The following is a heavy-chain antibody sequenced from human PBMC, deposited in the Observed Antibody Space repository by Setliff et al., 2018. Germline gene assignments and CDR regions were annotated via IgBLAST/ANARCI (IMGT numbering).Heavy chain of an antibody. D-gene: IGHD3-16*01. Sequence: SETLSLTCAVYGDSFSDYYWSWIRQPPGKGLEWIEEINHRGSTNYSPSLRSRVTISADTSTNHFSLKLTSVTAADTAVYYCASYGPLGRYFDSWGQGTPVTVSS. CDR1: GDSFSDYY. V-gene: IGHV4-34*01. CDR2: INHRGST. J-gene: IGHJ4*02. CDR3: ASYGPLGRYFDS.